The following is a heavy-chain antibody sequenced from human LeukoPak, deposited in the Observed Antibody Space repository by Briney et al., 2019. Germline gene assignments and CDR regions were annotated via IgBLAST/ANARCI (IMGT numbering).Heavy chain of an antibody. CDR3: ACLTTADAFDI. CDR2: IYDSGST. D-gene: IGHD3-22*01. J-gene: IGHJ3*02. CDR1: GGSVSSSAYY. Sequence: SETLSLTCTVSGGSVSSSAYYWGWIRQPPEKGLEWIGYIYDSGSTNYSPSLKSRVTISVDSSKNHFSLKLSSVTAADTAVYYCACLTTADAFDIWGPGTMVTVSS. V-gene: IGHV4-61*08.